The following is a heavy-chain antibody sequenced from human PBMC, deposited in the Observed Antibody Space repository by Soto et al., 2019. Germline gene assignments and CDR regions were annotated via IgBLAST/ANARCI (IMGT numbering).Heavy chain of an antibody. Sequence: ASVKVSCKASGGTFSSYAISWVRQAPGQGLEWMGGIIPIFGTANYAQKFQGRVTITADESTSTAYMELSSLRSEDTAVYYCARGPAHYDSSGYFDYWGQGTLVTVSS. CDR2: IIPIFGTA. CDR1: GGTFSSYA. D-gene: IGHD3-22*01. V-gene: IGHV1-69*13. J-gene: IGHJ4*02. CDR3: ARGPAHYDSSGYFDY.